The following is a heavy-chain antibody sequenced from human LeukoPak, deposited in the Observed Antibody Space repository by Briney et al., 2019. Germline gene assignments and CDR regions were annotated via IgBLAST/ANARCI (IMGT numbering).Heavy chain of an antibody. CDR1: GFTFSSYS. J-gene: IGHJ5*02. V-gene: IGHV3-21*01. CDR3: ARDLRAGIVDTQFWFDP. CDR2: ISSSSSYI. D-gene: IGHD5-12*01. Sequence: GGSLRLSCAASGFTFSSYSMNWVRQAPGKGLEWVSSISSSSSYIYYADSVKGRFTIYRDNAKNSLYLQMNSLRAEDTAVYYCARDLRAGIVDTQFWFDPWGQGTLVTVSS.